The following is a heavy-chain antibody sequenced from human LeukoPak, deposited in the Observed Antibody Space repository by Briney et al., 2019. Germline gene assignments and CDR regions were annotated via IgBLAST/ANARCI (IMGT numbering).Heavy chain of an antibody. Sequence: SETLSLTCTVSGGSISSSSYYWGWIRQPPGKGLEWIGSIYYSGSTYYNPSLKSRVTISVDTSKNQFSLKLSSVTAADTAVYYCARLRRYCSGGSCYSFDYWGQGTLVTVSS. J-gene: IGHJ4*02. CDR1: GGSISSSSYY. D-gene: IGHD2-15*01. V-gene: IGHV4-39*01. CDR3: ARLRRYCSGGSCYSFDY. CDR2: IYYSGST.